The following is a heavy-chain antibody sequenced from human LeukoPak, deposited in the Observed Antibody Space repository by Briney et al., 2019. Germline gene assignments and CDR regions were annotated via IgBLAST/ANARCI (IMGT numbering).Heavy chain of an antibody. CDR3: ARHAKASGSSCDY. J-gene: IGHJ4*02. Sequence: VESLDLSRKGSGYSFTTYWLSWVRQMPGKGLEWMGRIDPSDSYTNYSPSFQGHVNISADKSFRTAYLQWTSLKASDTAMYYCARHAKASGSSCDYWGKRALVTVSS. V-gene: IGHV5-10-1*01. CDR1: GYSFTTYW. D-gene: IGHD6-13*01. CDR2: IDPSDSYT.